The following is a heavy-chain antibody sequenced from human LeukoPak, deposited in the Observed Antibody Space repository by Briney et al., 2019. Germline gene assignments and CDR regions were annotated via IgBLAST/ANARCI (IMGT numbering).Heavy chain of an antibody. Sequence: GGSLRLSCAASGFTFSNYWMSWVRQAPGKGLEWVSAISGSGGSTYYADSVKGRFTISRDNSKNTLYLQMNSLRAEDTAVYYCARDRTPGYSSSWSTPPFDYWGQGTLVTVSS. D-gene: IGHD6-13*01. CDR3: ARDRTPGYSSSWSTPPFDY. CDR2: ISGSGGST. J-gene: IGHJ4*02. V-gene: IGHV3-23*01. CDR1: GFTFSNYW.